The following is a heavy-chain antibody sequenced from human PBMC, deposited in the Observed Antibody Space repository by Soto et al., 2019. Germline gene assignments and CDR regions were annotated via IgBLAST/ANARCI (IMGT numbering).Heavy chain of an antibody. CDR1: GFTFSNYA. CDR2: ISAGRST. D-gene: IGHD4-17*01. V-gene: IGHV3-23*01. CDR3: TKVRGDPV. Sequence: EVQVLESGGDLVQPGGSLRLSCAASGFTFSNYAMNWVRQAPGKGPEWVSGISAGRSTYYADSVKGRFTISRDNSKSTLFLQMDSLRAGDTALYYCTKVRGDPVWGKGTTVTVSS. J-gene: IGHJ6*04.